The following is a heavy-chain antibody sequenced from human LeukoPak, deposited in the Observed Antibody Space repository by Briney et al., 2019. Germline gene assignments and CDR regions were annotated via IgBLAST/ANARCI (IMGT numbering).Heavy chain of an antibody. D-gene: IGHD5-18*01. CDR2: ISGDGGST. CDR1: GFTFDDYA. Sequence: PGGSLRLSCAASGFTFDDYAMHWVGQAPGKCLEWVSLISGDGGSTYYADSVKGRFTISRDNSKNSLYLQMNSLRTEDTALYYCAKDIGYSYGLYYFDYWGQGTPVTVSS. J-gene: IGHJ4*02. V-gene: IGHV3-43*02. CDR3: AKDIGYSYGLYYFDY.